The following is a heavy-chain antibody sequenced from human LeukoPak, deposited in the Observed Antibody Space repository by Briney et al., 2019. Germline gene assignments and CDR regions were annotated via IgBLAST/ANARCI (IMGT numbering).Heavy chain of an antibody. J-gene: IGHJ4*02. CDR2: IIPIFGTA. CDR3: AKRYGSGSYPLDY. V-gene: IGHV1-69*13. CDR1: GGTFSSYA. Sequence: SVKVSCKASGGTFSSYAISWVQQAPGQGLEWMGGIIPIFGTANYAQKFQGRVTITADESTSTAYMELSSLRSEDTAVYYCAKRYGSGSYPLDYWGQGTLVTVSS. D-gene: IGHD3-10*01.